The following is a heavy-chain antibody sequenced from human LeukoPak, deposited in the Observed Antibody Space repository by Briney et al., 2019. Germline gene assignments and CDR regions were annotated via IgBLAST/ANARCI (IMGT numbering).Heavy chain of an antibody. CDR3: ARERQQLRYFDY. J-gene: IGHJ4*02. CDR2: ISSSSSYI. Sequence: GGSLRLSCAASGFTFSSYAMSWVRQAPGKGLEWVSSISSSSSYIYYADSVKGRFTISRDNAKNSLYLQMNSLRAEDTALYYCARERQQLRYFDYWGQGTLVTVSS. CDR1: GFTFSSYA. D-gene: IGHD6-13*01. V-gene: IGHV3-21*01.